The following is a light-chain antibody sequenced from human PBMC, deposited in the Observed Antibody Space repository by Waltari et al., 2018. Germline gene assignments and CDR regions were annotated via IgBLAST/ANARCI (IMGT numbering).Light chain of an antibody. J-gene: IGLJ3*02. Sequence: QSVLTQPPSASETPGQRVTISCSGSSSNIGSNYVYWYQQLPGTAPKLLIYRNNQRPSGVPGRFSGSKAGTSASLAISGLRSEDEADYYGAAWDDSLSAGVFGGGTKLTVL. CDR3: AAWDDSLSAGV. V-gene: IGLV1-47*01. CDR1: SSNIGSNY. CDR2: RNN.